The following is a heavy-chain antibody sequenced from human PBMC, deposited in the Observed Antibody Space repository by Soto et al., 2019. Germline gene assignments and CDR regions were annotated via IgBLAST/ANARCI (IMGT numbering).Heavy chain of an antibody. CDR3: AREATYGWFDP. D-gene: IGHD4-17*01. V-gene: IGHV3-7*03. Sequence: GGSLRLSCAASGFTFSSYWMSWVRQAPGKGLEWVANIKQDGSEKYYVDSVKGRFTISRDNAKNSLYLQMNSLRADDTAVYYCAREATYGWFDPWGQGTLVTVSS. J-gene: IGHJ5*02. CDR1: GFTFSSYW. CDR2: IKQDGSEK.